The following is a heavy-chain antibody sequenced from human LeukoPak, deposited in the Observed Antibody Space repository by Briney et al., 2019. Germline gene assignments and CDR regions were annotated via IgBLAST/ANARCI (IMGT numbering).Heavy chain of an antibody. CDR2: IYYSGST. CDR1: GGSISSSSYY. Sequence: SETLSLTCTVSGGSISSSSYYWGWIRQPPGKGLEWIGSIYYSGSTYYNPSLKSRVTISVDRSKNQFSLKLSSVTAADTAVYFCATCIAVAGDNWFDPWGQGTLVTVSS. J-gene: IGHJ5*02. V-gene: IGHV4-39*07. CDR3: ATCIAVAGDNWFDP. D-gene: IGHD6-19*01.